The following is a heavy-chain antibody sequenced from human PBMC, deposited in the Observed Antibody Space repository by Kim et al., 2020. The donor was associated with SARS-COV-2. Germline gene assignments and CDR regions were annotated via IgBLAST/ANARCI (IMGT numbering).Heavy chain of an antibody. V-gene: IGHV1-3*01. CDR3: ARDSRGYADY. D-gene: IGHD3-16*01. J-gene: IGHJ4*02. Sequence: NTKQSQKFPGRVTITRDTSASTAYMELSSLRSEDTAVYSCARDSRGYADYWGQGTLVTVSS. CDR2: NT.